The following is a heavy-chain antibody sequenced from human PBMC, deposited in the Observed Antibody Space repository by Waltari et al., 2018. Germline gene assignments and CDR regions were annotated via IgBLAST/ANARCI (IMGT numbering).Heavy chain of an antibody. J-gene: IGHJ4*02. CDR1: GDSISGNYW. D-gene: IGHD2-2*01. Sequence: QVQLQESGQGLVKTSGTLSLTCDVSGDSISGNYWWSWVRQSPEKGLEWIGQVHHSGKTHYNPSLQSRVAISLDKPKNHFSLNLNSVTAADTAIYYCAGDRAIGLFFDYWGRGTLVTVSS. CDR2: VHHSGKT. V-gene: IGHV4-4*02. CDR3: AGDRAIGLFFDY.